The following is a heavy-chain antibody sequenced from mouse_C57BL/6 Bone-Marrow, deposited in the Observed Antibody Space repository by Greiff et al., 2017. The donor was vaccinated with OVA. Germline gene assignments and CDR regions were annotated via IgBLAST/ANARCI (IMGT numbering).Heavy chain of an antibody. CDR3: ASHYGSSYR. CDR1: GFTFSSYG. J-gene: IGHJ2*01. D-gene: IGHD1-1*01. V-gene: IGHV5-6*01. Sequence: EVKLMESGGDLVKPGGSLKLSCAASGFTFSSYGMSWVRQTPDKRLEWVATISSGGSYTYYPDSVKGRFTISRDNAKNTLYLQMSSLKSEDTAMYYCASHYGSSYRWGQGTTRTVSS. CDR2: ISSGGSYT.